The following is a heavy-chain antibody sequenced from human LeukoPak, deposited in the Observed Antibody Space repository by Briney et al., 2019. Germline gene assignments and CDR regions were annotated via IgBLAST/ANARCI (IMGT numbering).Heavy chain of an antibody. Sequence: GGSLRLSCAASGFTLSSDYMNWVRQAPGKGLEWVSVIHSGGSTYYADSVKGRFTISRDNSKNSVYLQMNSLRDEDTAVYFCAREVFGDFGIDYWGQGTLVTVSS. CDR2: IHSGGST. V-gene: IGHV3-66*01. CDR3: AREVFGDFGIDY. J-gene: IGHJ4*02. CDR1: GFTLSSDY. D-gene: IGHD4-17*01.